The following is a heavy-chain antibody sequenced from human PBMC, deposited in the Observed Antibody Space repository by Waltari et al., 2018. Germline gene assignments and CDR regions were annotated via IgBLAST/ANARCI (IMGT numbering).Heavy chain of an antibody. CDR3: ARELVPIFGVVYYYYMDV. Sequence: QVQLVQSGAEVKKPGASVKVSCKASGYTFTSYGISWVRQAPGHGLEWMGWISAYNGNTNYAQKLQGRVTMTTDTSTSTAYMELRSLRSDDTAVYYCARELVPIFGVVYYYYMDVWGKGTTVTVSS. V-gene: IGHV1-18*01. J-gene: IGHJ6*03. CDR1: GYTFTSYG. D-gene: IGHD3-3*01. CDR2: ISAYNGNT.